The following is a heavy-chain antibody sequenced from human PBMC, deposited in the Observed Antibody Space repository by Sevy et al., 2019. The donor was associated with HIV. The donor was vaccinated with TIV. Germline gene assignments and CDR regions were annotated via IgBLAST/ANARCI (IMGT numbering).Heavy chain of an antibody. CDR1: GFSFSRSA. V-gene: IGHV3-30*04. CDR3: ARDGGGDYFDY. D-gene: IGHD3-16*01. J-gene: IGHJ4*02. Sequence: GGSLRLSCAASGFSFSRSAMHWIRQAPGKGLESVAVISYDKVNTYHSDSVKGRFTISRDNSKNTLYLQMNSLRPEDTAVYYCARDGGGDYFDYWGQGTLVTVSS. CDR2: ISYDKVNT.